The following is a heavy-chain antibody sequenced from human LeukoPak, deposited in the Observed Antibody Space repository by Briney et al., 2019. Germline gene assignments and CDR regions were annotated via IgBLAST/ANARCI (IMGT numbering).Heavy chain of an antibody. Sequence: GGSLRVSCAASGFTFSSYCMTWVRQAPGKGREWVANIKQDGSEKNYLASVKAPFTISRANGKNSLYLQMNSLRAEDTAVYYCARGWDLLTSWGQGTLVTASS. CDR3: ARGWDLLTS. J-gene: IGHJ5*02. CDR2: IKQDGSEK. V-gene: IGHV3-7*01. D-gene: IGHD1-26*01. CDR1: GFTFSSYC.